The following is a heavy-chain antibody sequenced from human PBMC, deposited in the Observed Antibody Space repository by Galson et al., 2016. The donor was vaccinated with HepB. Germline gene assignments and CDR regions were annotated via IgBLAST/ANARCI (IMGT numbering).Heavy chain of an antibody. CDR2: IYDSGST. V-gene: IGHV4-61*01. CDR1: GGSVNSGSYY. J-gene: IGHJ2*01. CDR3: ARVPISWNWNDMYFDV. Sequence: SETLSLTCTVSGGSVNSGSYYWTWIRQPPGKGLEWIGYIYDSGSTNYNPSLKSRVTISVDTPKNQFSLKLNSVIAADTAVYYCARVPISWNWNDMYFDVWGRGTLVTVSS. D-gene: IGHD1-1*01.